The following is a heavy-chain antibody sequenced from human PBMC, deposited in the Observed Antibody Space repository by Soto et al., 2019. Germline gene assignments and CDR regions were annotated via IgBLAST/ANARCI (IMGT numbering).Heavy chain of an antibody. CDR3: AREMDDILTGYYNYYFDY. D-gene: IGHD3-9*01. Sequence: GXSVKVSCKASGGTFSSYAISWVRQAPGQGLEWMGGIIPIFGTANYAQKFQGRVTITADESTSTAYMELSSLRSEDTAVYYCAREMDDILTGYYNYYFDYWGQGTLVTVSS. J-gene: IGHJ4*02. CDR1: GGTFSSYA. CDR2: IIPIFGTA. V-gene: IGHV1-69*01.